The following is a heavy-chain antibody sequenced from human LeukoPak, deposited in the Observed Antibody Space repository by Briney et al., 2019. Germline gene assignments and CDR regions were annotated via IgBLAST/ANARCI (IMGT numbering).Heavy chain of an antibody. CDR2: IYSGGST. CDR3: ARGQQLVTIDVGAFDI. CDR1: GFTVSSNY. V-gene: IGHV3-53*01. D-gene: IGHD6-13*01. J-gene: IGHJ3*02. Sequence: GGSLRLSCAASGFTVSSNYMSWVRQAPGRGLEWVSVIYSGGSTYYADSVKGRFTISRDNSKNTLYLQMNSLRAEDTAVYYCARGQQLVTIDVGAFDIWGQGTMVTVSS.